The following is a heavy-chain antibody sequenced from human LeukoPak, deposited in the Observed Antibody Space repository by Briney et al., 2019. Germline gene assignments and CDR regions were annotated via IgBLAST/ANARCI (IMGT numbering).Heavy chain of an antibody. Sequence: SVKVSCKASGGTFSSYAISWVRQAPGQGLEWMGGIIPIFGTANHAQKFQGRVTITADESTSTAYMELSSLRSEDTAVYYCARLDPAKGGEQWPVGTFLDVWGQGTTVTVSS. J-gene: IGHJ6*02. V-gene: IGHV1-69*13. CDR1: GGTFSSYA. CDR2: IIPIFGTA. CDR3: ARLDPAKGGEQWPVGTFLDV. D-gene: IGHD6-19*01.